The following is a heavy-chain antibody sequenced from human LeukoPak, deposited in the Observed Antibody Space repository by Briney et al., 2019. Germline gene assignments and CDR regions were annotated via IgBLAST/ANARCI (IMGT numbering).Heavy chain of an antibody. CDR2: IYYSGST. V-gene: IGHV4-39*01. Sequence: TTSETLSLTCTVSGGSITTSTYYWGWIRQAPGKGLEWIGTIYYSGSTHYNPSLKSRVTMSVDTSKNQFSLKLSSVTAADTAVYYCARHVHYTGYCSSTSCPGHIDYWGQGTLVTVSS. CDR1: GGSITTSTYY. J-gene: IGHJ4*02. CDR3: ARHVHYTGYCSSTSCPGHIDY. D-gene: IGHD2-2*01.